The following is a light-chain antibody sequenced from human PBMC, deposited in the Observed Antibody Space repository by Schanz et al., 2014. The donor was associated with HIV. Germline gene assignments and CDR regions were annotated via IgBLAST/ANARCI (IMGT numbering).Light chain of an antibody. CDR2: VTH. Sequence: QSVLTQPPSVSAAPGQKVTISCSGSTSNIGDNYVSWYQQFPGTAPKLLIYVTHQRPSEIPDRFSGSKTGTSATLAITGLQAEDEADYYCQSYDSSLSGAVFGGGTKLTVL. CDR1: TSNIGDNY. V-gene: IGLV1-51*01. J-gene: IGLJ2*01. CDR3: QSYDSSLSGAV.